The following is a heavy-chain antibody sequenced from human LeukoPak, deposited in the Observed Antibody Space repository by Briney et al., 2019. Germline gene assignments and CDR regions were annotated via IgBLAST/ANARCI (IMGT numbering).Heavy chain of an antibody. CDR3: AHRGVAYYYGSGSSVLFDY. CDR1: GFSLSTSGVG. D-gene: IGHD3-10*01. J-gene: IGHJ4*02. CDR2: IYWDDDK. V-gene: IGHV2-5*02. Sequence: SGPTLVKPTQTLTLTCTFSGFSLSTSGVGVGWMRQPPGKALEWLALIYWDDDKRYSPSLKSRLTITKDTSKNQVVLTMTNMDPVDTATYYCAHRGVAYYYGSGSSVLFDYWGQGTLVTVSS.